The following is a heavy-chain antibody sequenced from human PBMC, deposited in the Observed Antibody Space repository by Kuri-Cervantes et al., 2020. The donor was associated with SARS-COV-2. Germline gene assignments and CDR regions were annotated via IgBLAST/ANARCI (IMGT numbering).Heavy chain of an antibody. CDR1: GYTLTSYY. CDR2: MNPNSGNT. CDR3: AREEMTTVSHDAFDI. J-gene: IGHJ3*02. D-gene: IGHD4-17*01. Sequence: ASVKVSCKASGYTLTSYYINWVRQATGQGLEWMGWMNPNSGNTGYAQKLQGRVTMTRNISISTAYMELSSLRPEDPAVYFFAREEMTTVSHDAFDIWGQGTMVTVSS. V-gene: IGHV1-8*01.